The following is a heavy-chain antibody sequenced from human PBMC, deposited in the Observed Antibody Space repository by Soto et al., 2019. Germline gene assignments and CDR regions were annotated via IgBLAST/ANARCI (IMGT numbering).Heavy chain of an antibody. CDR1: GFTFSGYA. CDR3: AKDKGDELSLGYYDY. V-gene: IGHV3-23*01. J-gene: IGHJ4*02. CDR2: INGSGGAT. D-gene: IGHD1-7*01. Sequence: PGGSLRLSCAASGFTFSGYAMNWVRQAPGKGLEWVSAINGSGGATYYADSVKGRFTISRDNSKNTMYLQMNSLRAEDTAIYYCAKDKGDELSLGYYDYWGQGTLVTVSS.